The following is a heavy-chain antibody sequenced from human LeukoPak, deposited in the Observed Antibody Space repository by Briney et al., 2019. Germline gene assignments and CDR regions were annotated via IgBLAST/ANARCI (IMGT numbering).Heavy chain of an antibody. D-gene: IGHD6-25*01. Sequence: SSETLSLTCAVYGGSFNGYYWTWIRQPPGKGLEWIGEINHSGSTDYNPSLKSRVTISVDTSKNQFSLKLNSVTAADTAVYYCARGQLRLSNWGQGSLVIVSS. CDR3: ARGQLRLSN. J-gene: IGHJ4*02. CDR2: INHSGST. CDR1: GGSFNGYY. V-gene: IGHV4-34*01.